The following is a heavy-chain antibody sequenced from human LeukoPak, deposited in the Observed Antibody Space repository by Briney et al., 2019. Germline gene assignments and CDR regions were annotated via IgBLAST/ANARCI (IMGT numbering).Heavy chain of an antibody. J-gene: IGHJ4*02. Sequence: SETLSLTCTVSGGSISSYYWSWIRQPPGKGLEWIGYIYYSGSTNYNPSLKSRVTISVDTSKNQFSLKLSSVTAADMAVYYCARDSGERIFDYWGQGTLVTVSS. CDR3: ARDSGERIFDY. V-gene: IGHV4-59*01. CDR2: IYYSGST. D-gene: IGHD2/OR15-2a*01. CDR1: GGSISSYY.